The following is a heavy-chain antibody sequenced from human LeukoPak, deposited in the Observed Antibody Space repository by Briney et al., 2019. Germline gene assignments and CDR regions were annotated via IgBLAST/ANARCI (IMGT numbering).Heavy chain of an antibody. D-gene: IGHD6-19*01. CDR3: ARSYNSGWPYYFDY. V-gene: IGHV3-23*01. CDR1: GLTFSNYG. CDR2: VSGSGSTT. J-gene: IGHJ4*02. Sequence: GGSLRLSCAASGLTFSNYGMSWVRQAPGKGLEWVSTVSGSGSTTYYADSVKGRFTISRDNSKNTLYLQMNSLRAEDTAVYYCARSYNSGWPYYFDYWGQGTLVTVSS.